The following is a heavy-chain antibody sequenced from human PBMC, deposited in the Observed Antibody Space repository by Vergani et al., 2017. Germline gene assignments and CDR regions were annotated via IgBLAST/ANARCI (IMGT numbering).Heavy chain of an antibody. D-gene: IGHD3-3*01. CDR2: INPSGGST. CDR1: GYTFTSYY. V-gene: IGHV1-46*03. Sequence: QVQLVQSGAEVKKLGASVKVSCKASGYTFTSYYMHWVRQAPGQGLEWMGIINPSGGSTSYAQKFQGRVTITRDTSTSPVYMELSSLRSEDTAVYDCAREPVLYYDFWSGYYFDYWGQGTLVTVSS. CDR3: AREPVLYYDFWSGYYFDY. J-gene: IGHJ4*02.